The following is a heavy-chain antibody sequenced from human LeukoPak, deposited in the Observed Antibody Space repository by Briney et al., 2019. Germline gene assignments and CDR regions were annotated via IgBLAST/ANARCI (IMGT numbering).Heavy chain of an antibody. Sequence: GGSLRLSCAASGYTFSSYSMNWVRRAPGKGLEWVSFIRSSSSYIYYADSVKGRFTISRDNAKNSLYLQMNSLRAEDTAVYYCARPGIAVAGEFFDSGGQGTLVTVSS. CDR1: GYTFSSYS. V-gene: IGHV3-21*01. CDR3: ARPGIAVAGEFFDS. J-gene: IGHJ4*02. D-gene: IGHD6-19*01. CDR2: IRSSSSYI.